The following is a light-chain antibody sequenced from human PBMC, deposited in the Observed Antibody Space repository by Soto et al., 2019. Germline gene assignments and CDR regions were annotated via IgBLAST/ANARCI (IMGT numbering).Light chain of an antibody. CDR2: KAS. V-gene: IGKV1-5*03. CDR1: RGIDGG. J-gene: IGKJ2*03. CDR3: QQYNSFPYS. Sequence: DIQMTQSPSTLSASVGGRVTIICRASRGIDGGLAWYQQKPGKAPNLLVYKASSLESGVPSRFSGSGFGTEFTLTITSLQPDDFATYYCQQYNSFPYSFGQGTRLEIK.